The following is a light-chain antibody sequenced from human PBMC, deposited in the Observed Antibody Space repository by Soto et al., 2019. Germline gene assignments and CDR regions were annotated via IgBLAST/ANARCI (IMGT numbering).Light chain of an antibody. CDR1: QSISSW. J-gene: IGKJ1*01. CDR2: KAS. V-gene: IGKV1-5*03. Sequence: DIQMTQSPSTLSASVGDRVTITCRASQSISSWLAWYQQKPGKAPKLLIYKASSLESGVPSRFSGSGSGTEFTLTISCLQPDDFATYYCQQYNSYSPSTFGQGTKVAIK. CDR3: QQYNSYSPST.